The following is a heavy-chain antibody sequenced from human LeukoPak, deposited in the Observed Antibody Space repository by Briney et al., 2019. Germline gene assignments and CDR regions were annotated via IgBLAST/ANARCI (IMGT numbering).Heavy chain of an antibody. V-gene: IGHV3-74*01. CDR1: GFTFSSYS. D-gene: IGHD1-26*01. CDR3: ARDGVGASHDY. J-gene: IGHJ4*02. CDR2: ISRDGTTT. Sequence: GGSLRLSCAASGFTFSSYSMNWVRQTPGKGLVWVSRISRDGTTTTYADSVKGRFTISRDNAKNTLYLEMNSLRAEDTAVYFCARDGVGASHDYWGQGTLVTVSS.